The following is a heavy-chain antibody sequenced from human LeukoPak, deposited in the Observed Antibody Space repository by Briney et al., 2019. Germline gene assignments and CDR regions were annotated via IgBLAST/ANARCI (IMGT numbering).Heavy chain of an antibody. CDR3: AKGRGREMATSDY. CDR1: GGSISSSSYY. J-gene: IGHJ4*02. Sequence: PSETLSLTCTVSGGSISSSSYYWGWMRQPPGKGLEWIGSIYYSGSTYYNPSLKSRVTISVDTSKNQFSLKLSSVTAADTAVYYCAKGRGREMATSDYWGQGTLVTVSS. D-gene: IGHD5-24*01. CDR2: IYYSGST. V-gene: IGHV4-39*01.